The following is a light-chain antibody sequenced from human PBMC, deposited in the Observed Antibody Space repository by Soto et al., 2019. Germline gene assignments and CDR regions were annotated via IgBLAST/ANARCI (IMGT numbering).Light chain of an antibody. CDR1: QSVSSY. CDR2: DAS. J-gene: IGKJ1*01. CDR3: QQRRA. V-gene: IGKV3-11*01. Sequence: EIVLTQSPATLSLSPGERATLSCRASQSVSSYLAWYQQKPGQAPRLLIYDASNRATGIPARFSGSGSGTDFTLTISSLEPEDFAVYYCQQRRAFGQATKVEIK.